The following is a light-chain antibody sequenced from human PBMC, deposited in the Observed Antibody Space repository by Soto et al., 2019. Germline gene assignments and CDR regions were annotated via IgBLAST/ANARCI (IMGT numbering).Light chain of an antibody. CDR1: QNININ. Sequence: EIVMTQSPVILSVSPGERATLSCRASQNININLAWYQQRPCQAPRVLINGASSSASGIPDRFSGSGSGTDFFLTINRLEPDDFAFYYCQQYKDWTPLTFGGGTRVDMK. V-gene: IGKV3D-15*01. CDR2: GAS. J-gene: IGKJ4*01. CDR3: QQYKDWTPLT.